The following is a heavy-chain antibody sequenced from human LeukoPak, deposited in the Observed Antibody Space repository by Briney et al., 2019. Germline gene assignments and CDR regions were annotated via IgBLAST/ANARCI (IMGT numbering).Heavy chain of an antibody. J-gene: IGHJ3*01. CDR2: IYNSGST. CDR1: GGSISSYY. Sequence: KPSETLSLTCTVSGGSISSYYWSWIRQPPGKGLEWIGYIYNSGSTNYNTSLKSRVTISLDGSKNQFSLNLSSVTAADTAVYYCARESSSVAAFDVWGRGTMVTVSS. V-gene: IGHV4-59*01. D-gene: IGHD6-19*01. CDR3: ARESSSVAAFDV.